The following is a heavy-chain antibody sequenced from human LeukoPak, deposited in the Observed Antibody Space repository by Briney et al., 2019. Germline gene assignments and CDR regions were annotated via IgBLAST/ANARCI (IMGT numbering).Heavy chain of an antibody. CDR3: ARDQPESYSYGPYYYYGMDV. D-gene: IGHD5-18*01. J-gene: IGHJ6*02. V-gene: IGHV1-18*01. CDR2: ISAYNGNT. Sequence: ASVKVSFKASGYTFTSYGISWVRQAPGQGLEWMGWISAYNGNTNYAQKLQGRVTMTTDTSTSTAYMELRSLRSDDTAVYYCARDQPESYSYGPYYYYGMDVWGQGTTVTVSS. CDR1: GYTFTSYG.